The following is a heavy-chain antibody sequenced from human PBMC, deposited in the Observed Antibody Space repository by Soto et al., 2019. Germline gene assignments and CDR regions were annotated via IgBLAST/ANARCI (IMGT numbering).Heavy chain of an antibody. J-gene: IGHJ4*02. D-gene: IGHD6-19*01. V-gene: IGHV4-34*01. CDR3: ATESSGWYHY. CDR2: INHSGST. Sequence: SETLSLTCAVYGGSFSGYYWSWIRQPPGKGLEWIGEINHSGSTNYNPSLKSRVTISVDTSKNQFSLKLSSVTAADTAVYYCATESSGWYHYWGQGTLVTVS. CDR1: GGSFSGYY.